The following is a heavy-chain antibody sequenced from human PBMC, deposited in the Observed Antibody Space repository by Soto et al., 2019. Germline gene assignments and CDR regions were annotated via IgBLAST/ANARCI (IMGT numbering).Heavy chain of an antibody. CDR3: ARDLPTTVTGD. CDR2: IIPILGIA. Sequence: QDQLVQSGAEVKKPGSSVKVSCKASGGTFSSYTISWVRQAPGQGLEWMGRIIPILGIANYAQKFQGRVTITADKSTSTAYMELSSLRSEDTAVYYCARDLPTTVTGDWGQGTLVTVSS. CDR1: GGTFSSYT. J-gene: IGHJ4*02. V-gene: IGHV1-69*08. D-gene: IGHD4-17*01.